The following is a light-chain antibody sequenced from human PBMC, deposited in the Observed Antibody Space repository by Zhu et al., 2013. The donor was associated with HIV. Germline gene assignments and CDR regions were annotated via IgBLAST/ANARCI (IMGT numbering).Light chain of an antibody. Sequence: DIVLTQSPDSLAVSLGERATINCKSSQSVFYSSNNRNYLAWYQQKPGQPPKLLIYWASTRESGVPDRFSGSGSGTDFTLTISNLQAEDVAVYYCQQYHTTPPVTFGQGTKVEIK. V-gene: IGKV4-1*01. CDR3: QQYHTTPPVT. CDR2: WAS. CDR1: QSVFYSSNNRNY. J-gene: IGKJ1*01.